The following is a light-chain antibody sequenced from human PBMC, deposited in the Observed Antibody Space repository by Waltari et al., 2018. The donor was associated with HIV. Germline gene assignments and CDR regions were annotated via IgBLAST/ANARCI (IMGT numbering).Light chain of an antibody. CDR3: LLSFNGVVV. J-gene: IGLJ2*01. V-gene: IGLV7-46*01. Sequence: QAVVTQEPSLTASPGGTVTLTCAPTPGAVTRGNCPYWFQRRPGQAPKTLLYDTSNRHSWTPARFSGSLLGGKAALTLSGAQFEDEADYFCLLSFNGVVVFGGGTSLTVL. CDR2: DTS. CDR1: PGAVTRGNC.